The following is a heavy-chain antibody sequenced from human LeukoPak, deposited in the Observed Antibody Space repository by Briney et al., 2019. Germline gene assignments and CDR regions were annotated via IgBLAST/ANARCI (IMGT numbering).Heavy chain of an antibody. J-gene: IGHJ4*02. CDR3: TRGPYCSGGSCYGG. Sequence: GGSLRLSCAASGFTFSSYSMNWVRQAPGKGLEWVSYISSSSTIYYADSVKGRFTISRDNAKNSLYLQMNSLRAEDTAVYYCTRGPYCSGGSCYGGWGQGTLVTVSS. CDR1: GFTFSSYS. V-gene: IGHV3-48*04. CDR2: ISSSSTI. D-gene: IGHD2-15*01.